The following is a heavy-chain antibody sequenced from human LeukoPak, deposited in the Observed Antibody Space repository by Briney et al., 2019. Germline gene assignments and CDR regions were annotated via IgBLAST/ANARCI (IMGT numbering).Heavy chain of an antibody. CDR2: IYPSGTT. Sequence: PSETLSLTCTVSDGSITSYYWSWIRQPAGKGLEWIGRIYPSGTTYYNPSLKSRVTMSVDTSQNQFSLRLTSVTAADTDIYYCARDNYDYPDYWGQGTLVTVSS. CDR3: ARDNYDYPDY. D-gene: IGHD4-11*01. V-gene: IGHV4-4*07. CDR1: DGSITSYY. J-gene: IGHJ4*02.